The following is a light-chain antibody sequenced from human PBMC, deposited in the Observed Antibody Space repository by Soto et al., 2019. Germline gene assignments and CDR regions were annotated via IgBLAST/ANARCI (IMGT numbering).Light chain of an antibody. V-gene: IGKV1-27*01. Sequence: DVQMTQSPSSLSAFVGDRVTITCRASQGIATYLAWFQQKPGKVPTLLIYATSIYEASVPSRVSGNRSATDFTLTINSLQPEDVGTYYWQKYNSAPLAFSGGTKVEIK. CDR2: ATS. J-gene: IGKJ4*01. CDR1: QGIATY. CDR3: QKYNSAPLA.